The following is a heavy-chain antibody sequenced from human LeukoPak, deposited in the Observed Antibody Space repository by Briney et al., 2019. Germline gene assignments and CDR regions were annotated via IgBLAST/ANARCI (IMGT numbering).Heavy chain of an antibody. CDR3: ANLRWYGPNLHWFDP. Sequence: GASVKVSCKAFGYTLTDYYMYWVRQAPGQGLEWMGWISAYNGNTNYAQKLQGRVTMTTDTSTSTAYMELRSLRSDDTAVYYCANLRWYGPNLHWFDPWGQGTLVTVSS. D-gene: IGHD4-23*01. CDR2: ISAYNGNT. V-gene: IGHV1-18*04. CDR1: GYTLTDYY. J-gene: IGHJ5*02.